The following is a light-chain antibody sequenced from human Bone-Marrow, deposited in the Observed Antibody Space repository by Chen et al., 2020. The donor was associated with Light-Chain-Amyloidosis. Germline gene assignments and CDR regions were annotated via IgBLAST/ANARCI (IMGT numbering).Light chain of an antibody. CDR1: QSLLHSNGNNY. CDR2: LGS. J-gene: IGKJ5*01. CDR3: QQYFGSLFS. Sequence: IVMTQSPLSLPVTPGEPASISCRSSQSLLHSNGNNYVDWYLQKPGQSPQLLIYLGSNRASGVPDRFSGSGSGTDFTLTIGSLQAEDVAVYYCQQYFGSLFSFGQGTRLEIK. V-gene: IGKV2-28*01.